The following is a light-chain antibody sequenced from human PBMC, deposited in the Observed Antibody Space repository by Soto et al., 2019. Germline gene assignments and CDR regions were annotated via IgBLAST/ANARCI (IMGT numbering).Light chain of an antibody. CDR2: DAS. Sequence: DVQMTQSPSTVSASLGDRVTITCRASQNVDDSLAWYQQRPGKAPKLLIYDASILQSGVPSRFSGSGFGTEFTLTINGLPPDDFAVYFCQHFHSKPITFGQGTRLDIK. V-gene: IGKV1-5*01. CDR3: QHFHSKPIT. CDR1: QNVDDS. J-gene: IGKJ5*01.